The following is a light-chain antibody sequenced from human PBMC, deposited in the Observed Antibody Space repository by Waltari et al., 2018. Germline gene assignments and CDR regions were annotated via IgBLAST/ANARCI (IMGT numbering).Light chain of an antibody. CDR2: RTD. CDR1: ASNLGDNL. J-gene: IGLJ3*02. Sequence: QSVLTQPPSTSGTPGQRVTISCSGRASNLGDNLVNRYQQLPGKAPKLLIYRTDLRPSGVPDRFSGSKFGTSASLAISGLQSEDEADYFCASWDDSLNGHWVFGGGTKVTVL. CDR3: ASWDDSLNGHWV. V-gene: IGLV1-44*01.